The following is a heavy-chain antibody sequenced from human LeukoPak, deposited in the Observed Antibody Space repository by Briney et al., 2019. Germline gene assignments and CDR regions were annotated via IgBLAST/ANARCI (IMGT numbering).Heavy chain of an antibody. CDR2: IYYSGST. CDR3: ASGGGYEAYYFDY. D-gene: IGHD5-12*01. V-gene: IGHV4-59*12. Sequence: MPSETLSLTCTVSGGSISSYYWSWIRQPPGKGLEWIGYIYYSGSTNYNPSLKSRVTISVDTSKNQFSLKLSSVTAADTAVYYCASGGGYEAYYFDYWGQGTLVTVSS. J-gene: IGHJ4*02. CDR1: GGSISSYY.